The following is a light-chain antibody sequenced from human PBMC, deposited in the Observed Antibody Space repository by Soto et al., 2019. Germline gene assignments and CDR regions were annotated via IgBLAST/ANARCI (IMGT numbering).Light chain of an antibody. J-gene: IGKJ1*01. CDR1: QDISNY. CDR3: QKYNAAPWT. V-gene: IGKV1-27*01. Sequence: DIRMTQSPSSLSASVGDRVTITCRASQDISNYLVWYQQRPGKVPKLLIYAASTLQSGVPSRFSGSGSGTDFTLTISSLQPEDVATYYCQKYNAAPWTFGQGTKVELK. CDR2: AAS.